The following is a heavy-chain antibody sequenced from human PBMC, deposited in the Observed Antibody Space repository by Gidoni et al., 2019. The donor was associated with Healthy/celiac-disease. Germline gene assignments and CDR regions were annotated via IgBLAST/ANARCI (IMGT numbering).Heavy chain of an antibody. CDR2: INHSGST. V-gene: IGHV4-34*01. D-gene: IGHD3-10*01. CDR1: GGSFSGYY. J-gene: IGHJ4*02. Sequence: QVQLQQWGAGLLKPSETLSLTCAVYGGSFSGYYWSWIRQPPGKGLEWIGEINHSGSTNYNPSLKSRVTISVDTSKNQFSLKLSSVTAADTAVYYCARERASITMVRGIKYYFDYWGQGTLVTVSS. CDR3: ARERASITMVRGIKYYFDY.